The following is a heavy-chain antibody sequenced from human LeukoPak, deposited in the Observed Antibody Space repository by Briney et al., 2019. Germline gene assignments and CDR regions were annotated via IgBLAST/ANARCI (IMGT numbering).Heavy chain of an antibody. CDR1: GFTFSYYA. J-gene: IGHJ4*02. V-gene: IGHV3-23*01. CDR3: AKAFNYGSGYNYKTFDS. D-gene: IGHD3-10*01. Sequence: GGSLRLSCAASGFTFSYYAMSWVRQAPGEGLEWVSGITGTDDSTYYADSVKGRFTISRDNSKSALYLQMNSLRAEDTALYYCAKAFNYGSGYNYKTFDSWGQGTLVTVSS. CDR2: ITGTDDST.